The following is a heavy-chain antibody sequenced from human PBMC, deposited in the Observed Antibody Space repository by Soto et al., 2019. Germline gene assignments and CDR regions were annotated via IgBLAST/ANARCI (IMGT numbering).Heavy chain of an antibody. Sequence: PSETLSLTCTVSGGSISSSSYYWGWIRQPPGKGLEWIGSIYYSGSTYYNPSLKSRVTISVDTSKNQFSLKLSSVTAADTAVYYCARSEQVLSVVVPAADKVSDYGMDVWGQGTTVTVSS. J-gene: IGHJ6*02. V-gene: IGHV4-39*01. CDR1: GGSISSSSYY. CDR2: IYYSGST. D-gene: IGHD2-2*01. CDR3: ARSEQVLSVVVPAADKVSDYGMDV.